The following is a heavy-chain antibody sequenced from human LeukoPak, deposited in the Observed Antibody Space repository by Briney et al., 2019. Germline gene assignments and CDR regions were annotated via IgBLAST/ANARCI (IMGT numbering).Heavy chain of an antibody. D-gene: IGHD6-19*01. Sequence: GASVKVSCKASGGTFSSYAISWVRQAPGQGLEWMGGIIPIFGTANYAQKFQGRVTITTDESTSTAYMELSSLRSDDTAVYYCARADIRDGYSSGREAFDPWGQGTLVTVSS. CDR3: ARADIRDGYSSGREAFDP. J-gene: IGHJ5*02. CDR1: GGTFSSYA. V-gene: IGHV1-69*05. CDR2: IIPIFGTA.